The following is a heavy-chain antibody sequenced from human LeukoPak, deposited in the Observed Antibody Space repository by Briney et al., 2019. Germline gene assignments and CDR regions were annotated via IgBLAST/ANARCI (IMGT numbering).Heavy chain of an antibody. J-gene: IGHJ6*02. CDR1: GFTVSSNY. Sequence: GGSLRLSCVVSGFTVSSNYMSWVRQAPGKGLEWVSVLYSGGNTYHADSVKGRFTISRDNSKNTLYLQMNSLRAEDTAVYYCAREGFPPKISDFWSGLGPYYYYGMDVWGQGTTVTVSS. CDR3: AREGFPPKISDFWSGLGPYYYYGMDV. V-gene: IGHV3-53*01. D-gene: IGHD3-3*01. CDR2: LYSGGNT.